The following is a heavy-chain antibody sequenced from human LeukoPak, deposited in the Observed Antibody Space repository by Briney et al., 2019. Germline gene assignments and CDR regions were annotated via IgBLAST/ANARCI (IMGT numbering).Heavy chain of an antibody. CDR2: ISANNGNT. CDR1: GYTFNTYG. CDR3: ARSIMGGGAFDY. V-gene: IGHV1-18*04. D-gene: IGHD3-10*01. J-gene: IGHJ4*02. Sequence: ASVKVSCKASGYTFNTYGISWVRQAPGQGLEWMGWISANNGNTNYAQKVQGRVTMTTDTSTSTAYMELRSLRAEDTALYYCARSIMGGGAFDYWGQGTQVTVSS.